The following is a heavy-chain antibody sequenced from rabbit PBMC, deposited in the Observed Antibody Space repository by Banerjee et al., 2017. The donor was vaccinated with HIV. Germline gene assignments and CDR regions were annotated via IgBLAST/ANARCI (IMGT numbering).Heavy chain of an antibody. CDR3: ARDLAGVIGWNFNL. J-gene: IGHJ4*01. CDR1: GLDFSSSYW. V-gene: IGHV1S45*01. Sequence: QEQLEESGGDLVMPEGSLTLTCKASGLDFSSSYWIYWVRQAPGKGLEWIACIYAGSSGSTYYASWAKGRFTISKASSTTVTLQMTSLTAADTATYLCARDLAGVIGWNFNLWGQGTLVTVS. D-gene: IGHD4-1*01. CDR2: IYAGSSGST.